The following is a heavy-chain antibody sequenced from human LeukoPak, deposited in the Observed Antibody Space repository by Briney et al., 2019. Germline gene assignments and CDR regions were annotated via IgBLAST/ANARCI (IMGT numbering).Heavy chain of an antibody. CDR3: ARDSSGWVSFDY. CDR2: IYYSGST. D-gene: IGHD6-19*01. Sequence: SETLSLTCTVPGGSISSSSGYWGWIRQPPGKGLEWIGRIYYSGSTSYNPSLKSRVTISVDTSKNQFSLKLSSVTAAEAAVYYCARDSSGWVSFDYWGQGTLVTVSS. J-gene: IGHJ4*02. V-gene: IGHV4-39*07. CDR1: GGSISSSSGY.